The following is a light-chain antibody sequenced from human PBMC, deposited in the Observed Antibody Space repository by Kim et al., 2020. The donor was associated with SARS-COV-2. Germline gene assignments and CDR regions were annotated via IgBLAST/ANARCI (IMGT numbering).Light chain of an antibody. CDR2: EVS. CDR1: TIALGGYNY. CDR3: SSYAGSNNLV. Sequence: GHSDTHSSRGTTIALGGYNYVSWYQQHPGKAPKLMVYEVSKRPSGVPDRFSGSKSGNTASLTVSGLQAEDEADYYCSSYAGSNNLVFGGGTQLTVL. J-gene: IGLJ2*01. V-gene: IGLV2-8*01.